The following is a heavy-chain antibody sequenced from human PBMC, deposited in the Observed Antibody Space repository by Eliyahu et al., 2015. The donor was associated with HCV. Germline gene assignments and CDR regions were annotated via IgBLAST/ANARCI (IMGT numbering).Heavy chain of an antibody. J-gene: IGHJ4*02. CDR3: ARAGTAYDYVWGSYYGY. Sequence: EVQLVESGGGLVKPGGSLRLSCAASGFTFSXYXMNWVRQAPGKGLEWVXSISSSSSYIYYADSVKGRFTISRDNAKNSLYLQMNSLRAEDTAVYYCARAGTAYDYVWGSYYGYWGQGTLVTVSS. CDR2: ISSSSSYI. D-gene: IGHD3-16*01. CDR1: GFTFSXYX. V-gene: IGHV3-21*01.